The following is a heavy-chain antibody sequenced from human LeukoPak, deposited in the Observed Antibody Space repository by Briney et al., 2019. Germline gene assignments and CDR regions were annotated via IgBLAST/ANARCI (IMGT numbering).Heavy chain of an antibody. CDR3: ARGYCSGGSCYRYFDY. J-gene: IGHJ4*02. CDR1: GFTFSSYS. V-gene: IGHV3-48*01. Sequence: GGSLRLSCAASGFTFSSYSMNWVRQAPGKGLEWVSYISSSSSTLYYADYVKGRFTISRDNAKNSLYLQMNSLRAEDTAVYYCARGYCSGGSCYRYFDYWGQGTLVTVSS. CDR2: ISSSSSTL. D-gene: IGHD2-15*01.